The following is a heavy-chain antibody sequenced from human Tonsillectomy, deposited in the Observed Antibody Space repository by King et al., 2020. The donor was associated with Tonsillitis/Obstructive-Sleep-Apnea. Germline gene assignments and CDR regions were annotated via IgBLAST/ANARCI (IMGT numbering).Heavy chain of an antibody. D-gene: IGHD3-22*01. CDR2: IYYSGST. V-gene: IGHV4-59*08. Sequence: VQLQESGPGLVKPSETLSLTCTVSGGSISSYYWSWIRQPPGKGLEWIGYIYYSGSTNYNPSLKSRVTISVDTSKNQFSLKLSSVTAADTAVYYCARHEAYYYDSSGYYLYWGQGTLVTVPS. CDR3: ARHEAYYYDSSGYYLY. CDR1: GGSISSYY. J-gene: IGHJ4*02.